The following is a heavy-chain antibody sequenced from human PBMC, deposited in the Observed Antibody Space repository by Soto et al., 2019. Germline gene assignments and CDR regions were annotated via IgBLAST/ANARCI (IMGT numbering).Heavy chain of an antibody. Sequence: GGSLSLSCAASGFTFSSYWMTWVRQAPGKGLEWVANIKQDGSEKYYVDSVKGRFTISRDNAKNSLYLQMNSLRAEDTAVYYCARYGYYYGMDVWGQGTTVTVSS. CDR2: IKQDGSEK. CDR1: GFTFSSYW. V-gene: IGHV3-7*03. D-gene: IGHD3-10*01. J-gene: IGHJ6*02. CDR3: ARYGYYYGMDV.